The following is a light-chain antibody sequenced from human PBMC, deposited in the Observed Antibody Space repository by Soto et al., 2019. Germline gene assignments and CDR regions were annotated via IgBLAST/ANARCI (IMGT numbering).Light chain of an antibody. CDR2: AAS. CDR1: QSVSSTY. CDR3: QQYGSLPWT. V-gene: IGKV3-20*01. J-gene: IGKJ1*01. Sequence: IVMTQSPATLSVSPGERATLSCRASQSVSSTYFSWYQQKPGQAPRLLIYAASSRATGIPDRFSGSGSGTDFTLTISRLEPEDFAVYYCQQYGSLPWTFGQGTKVDIK.